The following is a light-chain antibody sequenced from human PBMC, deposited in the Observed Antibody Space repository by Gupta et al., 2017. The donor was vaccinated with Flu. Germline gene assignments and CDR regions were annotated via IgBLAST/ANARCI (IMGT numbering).Light chain of an antibody. CDR3: QLYGYSPPGRIT. CDR2: AAS. CDR1: QSVSNSD. Sequence: EVVLTQSPGTLSLSPGGRAILSCRASQSVSNSDFAWYQQKPGQASRLLIYAASTRATGVPDRFSGRGSGTLCTLTISRLEPEDLAVYYCQLYGYSPPGRITFGQGTRLEI. V-gene: IGKV3-20*01. J-gene: IGKJ5*01.